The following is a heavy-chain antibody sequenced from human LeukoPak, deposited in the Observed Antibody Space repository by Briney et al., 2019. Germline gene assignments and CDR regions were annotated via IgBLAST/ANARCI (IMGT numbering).Heavy chain of an antibody. CDR3: ARGSAIVTAERGGNWFDP. CDR2: IKPDSGGT. Sequence: ASVKVSCKASGYIFSDYYMHWVRLAPGQGLEWMGWIKPDSGGTNYEQKFQGRVIMTLDTSISTAYMELTRLTSDDTAVYYCARGSAIVTAERGGNWFDPWGQGTLVTVSS. V-gene: IGHV1-2*02. D-gene: IGHD5-18*01. J-gene: IGHJ5*02. CDR1: GYIFSDYY.